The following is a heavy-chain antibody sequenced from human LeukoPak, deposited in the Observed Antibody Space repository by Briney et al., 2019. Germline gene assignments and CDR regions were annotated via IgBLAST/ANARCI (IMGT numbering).Heavy chain of an antibody. CDR1: GFTFSSYE. D-gene: IGHD1-14*01. V-gene: IGHV3-48*01. J-gene: IGHJ6*03. CDR2: ISSSSSTI. CDR3: ARVNCCGNHASNYYMDV. Sequence: GGSLRLSCAASGFTFSSYEMNWVRQAPGKGLEWVSYISSSSSTIYYADSVKGRFTISRDNAKNSLYLQMNSLRAEDTAVYYCARVNCCGNHASNYYMDVWGKGTTVTVSS.